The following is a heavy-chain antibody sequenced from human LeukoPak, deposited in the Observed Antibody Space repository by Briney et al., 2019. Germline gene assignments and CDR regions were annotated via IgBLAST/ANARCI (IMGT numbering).Heavy chain of an antibody. CDR2: IISDGSST. CDR1: GFTFSNYW. J-gene: IGHJ6*03. Sequence: GGSLRLSCAASGFTFSNYWMHWVRQTPGKGLVWVSRIISDGSSTIYADSVKGRFTISRDNAKNTLYLQMNSLRAEDTAVYYCANGNRCTSPDCLGYYYFYMDVWGKGTTVTVSS. D-gene: IGHD2-8*01. CDR3: ANGNRCTSPDCLGYYYFYMDV. V-gene: IGHV3-74*01.